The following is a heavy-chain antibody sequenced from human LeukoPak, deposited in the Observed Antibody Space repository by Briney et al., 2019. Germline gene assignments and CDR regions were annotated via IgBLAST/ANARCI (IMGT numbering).Heavy chain of an antibody. CDR2: ISSSSSYI. D-gene: IGHD3-10*01. Sequence: GGSLRLSCAASGFTFSSYSMNCVRQAPGKGLEWVSSISSSSSYIYYADSVKRRFTISRDNAKNSLYLQMNSMRAEDTAVYYCANRLLWFGELVYGMDVWGQGTTVTVSS. CDR3: ANRLLWFGELVYGMDV. V-gene: IGHV3-21*01. CDR1: GFTFSSYS. J-gene: IGHJ6*02.